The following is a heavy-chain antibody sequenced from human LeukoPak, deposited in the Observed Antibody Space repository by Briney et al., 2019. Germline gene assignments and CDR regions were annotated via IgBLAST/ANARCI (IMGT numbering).Heavy chain of an antibody. V-gene: IGHV3-9*01. Sequence: GGSLRLSCAASGFTFSTYAMHWVRQTPGKGLEWVSGITWNRDNIGYGDSVKGRFTISRDNVKNALYLQMNSLRPEDTALYYCAKDLSSAITSALVLDVWGQGTTVIVSS. J-gene: IGHJ6*02. D-gene: IGHD3-22*01. CDR2: ITWNRDNI. CDR1: GFTFSTYA. CDR3: AKDLSSAITSALVLDV.